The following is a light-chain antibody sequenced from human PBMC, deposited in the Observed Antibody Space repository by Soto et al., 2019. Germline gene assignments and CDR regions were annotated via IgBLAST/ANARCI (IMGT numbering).Light chain of an antibody. CDR1: SSDVGGYNF. J-gene: IGLJ1*01. Sequence: QSVLTQPASGSGSPGQSITISCTGTSSDVGGYNFVSWYQHHPGKAPKLIIHDVSNRPSGVSNRFSGSKSGNTASLTISGLQAEDEADYYCSSYTPSSTPFVFGTGTKVTVL. V-gene: IGLV2-14*03. CDR2: DVS. CDR3: SSYTPSSTPFV.